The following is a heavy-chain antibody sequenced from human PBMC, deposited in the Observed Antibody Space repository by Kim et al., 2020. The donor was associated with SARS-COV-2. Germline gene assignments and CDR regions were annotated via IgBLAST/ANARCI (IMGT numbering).Heavy chain of an antibody. CDR3: ARGGNSGYDVTRYHYYYYGMDV. J-gene: IGHJ6*02. V-gene: IGHV1-46*01. CDR2: INPSGGST. CDR1: GYIFTSFY. Sequence: ASVKVSCKGSGYIFTSFYIHWVRQAPGQGPEWMGIINPSGGSTRRAPKFQDRVTMTRDTSTNTVYMEMSSLRSEDTAVYYCARGGNSGYDVTRYHYYYYGMDVWGQGTTVTVSS. D-gene: IGHD5-12*01.